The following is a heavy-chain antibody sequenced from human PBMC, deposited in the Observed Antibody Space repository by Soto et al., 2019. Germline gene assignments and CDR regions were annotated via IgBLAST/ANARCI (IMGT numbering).Heavy chain of an antibody. V-gene: IGHV3-33*01. J-gene: IGHJ4*02. CDR3: ARDRRWVVPAALDY. D-gene: IGHD2-2*01. CDR2: IWYDGSNK. Sequence: PGGSLRLSCAASGFTFSSYGMHWVRQAPGKGLEWVAVIWYDGSNKYYADSVKGRFTISRDNSKNTLYLQMNSLRAEDTALYCCARDRRWVVPAALDYWGQGTLVTVSS. CDR1: GFTFSSYG.